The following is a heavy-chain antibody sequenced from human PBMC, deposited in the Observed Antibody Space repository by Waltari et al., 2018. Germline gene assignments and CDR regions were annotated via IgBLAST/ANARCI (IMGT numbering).Heavy chain of an antibody. D-gene: IGHD1-1*01. CDR2: IYWNDDK. J-gene: IGHJ5*02. Sequence: QITLRESGPTLVKPTQTLTLTCTFSGLSLSTRGVGVGWIRQPPGKALEWLTLIYWNDDKTYNPSLRNRLTITRDTQKTQVILTMTNMDPVDTATYYWLHSEYELAMRSRWFDTWGQGTLVAVSS. CDR3: LHSEYELAMRSRWFDT. CDR1: GLSLSTRGVG. V-gene: IGHV2-5*01.